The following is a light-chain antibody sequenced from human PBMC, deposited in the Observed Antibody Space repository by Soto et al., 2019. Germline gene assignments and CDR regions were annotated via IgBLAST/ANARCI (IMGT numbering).Light chain of an antibody. CDR3: QQAHSTPVT. J-gene: IGKJ4*01. Sequence: DIQMTQSPSSLSASVGDSVTITCRASQSITTYLNWYQQKPGQAPNLLIYTTSTLKNGVPSRFSGSGSGTEFTLTISALRPEDFATYSCQQAHSTPVTFGGGTKLEI. CDR2: TTS. CDR1: QSITTY. V-gene: IGKV1-39*01.